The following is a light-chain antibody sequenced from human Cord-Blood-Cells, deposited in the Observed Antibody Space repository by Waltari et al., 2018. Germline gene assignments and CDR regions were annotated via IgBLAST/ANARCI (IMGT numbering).Light chain of an antibody. J-gene: IGLJ2*01. V-gene: IGLV2-14*01. CDR2: NVR. CDR1: SSDVGGYNY. CDR3: SSYTSSSTLV. Sequence: QSALTQPASVSGSPGHSITISCTGTSSDVGGYNYVSWYQQHPGKAPKLMIYNVRNRPSGVSNRCSGSKSGNTASLTISGLQAEDEADYYCSSYTSSSTLVFGGGTKLTVL.